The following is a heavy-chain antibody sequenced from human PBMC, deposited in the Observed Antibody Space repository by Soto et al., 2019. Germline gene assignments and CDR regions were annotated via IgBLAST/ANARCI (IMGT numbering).Heavy chain of an antibody. CDR2: ISSSGSTI. D-gene: IGHD2-2*01. J-gene: IGHJ6*03. CDR3: ARAGYCSSTSCYYYYYMDV. Sequence: GGSLRLSCAASGFTFSSYEMNWVRQAPGKGLEWVSYISSSGSTIYYADSVKGRFTISRDNAKNSLYLQMNSLRAEDTAVYYCARAGYCSSTSCYYYYYMDVWGKGTTVTVSS. CDR1: GFTFSSYE. V-gene: IGHV3-48*03.